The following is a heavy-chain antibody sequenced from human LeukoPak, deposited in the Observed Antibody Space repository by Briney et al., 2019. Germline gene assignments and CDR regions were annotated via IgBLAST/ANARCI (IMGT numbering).Heavy chain of an antibody. D-gene: IGHD3-9*01. Sequence: GASVKVSCKASGYTFTSYGISWVRQAPGQGLEWMGWISAYNGNTNYAQKLQGRVTMTTDTSTSTAYTELRSLRSDDTAVYYCARDRGYYDILTGYYGFDYWGQGTLVAVSS. CDR3: ARDRGYYDILTGYYGFDY. CDR1: GYTFTSYG. CDR2: ISAYNGNT. J-gene: IGHJ4*02. V-gene: IGHV1-18*01.